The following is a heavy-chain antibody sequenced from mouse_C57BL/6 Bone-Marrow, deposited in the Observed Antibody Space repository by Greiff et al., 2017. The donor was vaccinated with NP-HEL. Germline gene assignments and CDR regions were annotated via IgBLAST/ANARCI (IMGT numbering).Heavy chain of an antibody. D-gene: IGHD1-1*01. J-gene: IGHJ2*01. V-gene: IGHV3-6*01. Sequence: EVKLVESGPGLVKPSQSLSLTCSVTGYSITSGYYWNWIRQFPGNKLEWMGYISYDGSNNYNPSLKNRISITRDTSKNQFFLKLNSVTTEDTATYYCARDQGLLRDYWGQGTTLTVSS. CDR3: ARDQGLLRDY. CDR2: ISYDGSN. CDR1: GYSITSGYY.